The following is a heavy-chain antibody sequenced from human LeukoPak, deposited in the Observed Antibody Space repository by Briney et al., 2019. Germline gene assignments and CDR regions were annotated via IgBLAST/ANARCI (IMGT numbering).Heavy chain of an antibody. D-gene: IGHD5-12*01. CDR2: ISGSGGST. V-gene: IGHV3-23*01. CDR1: GFTFSSYA. J-gene: IGHJ4*02. CDR3: AKGRVRRDGYIDYFDY. Sequence: GGSLRLSCAASGFTFSSYAMSWVRQAPGKGLEWVSAISGSGGSTYYADSVKGRFTISGDNSKNTLYLQMNSLRAEDTAVYYCAKGRVRRDGYIDYFDYWGQGTLVTVSS.